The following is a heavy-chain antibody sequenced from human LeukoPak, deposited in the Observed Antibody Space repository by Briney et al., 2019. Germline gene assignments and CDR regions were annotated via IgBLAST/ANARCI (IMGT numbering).Heavy chain of an antibody. CDR1: GFTFSSYA. CDR2: INTNTGNP. V-gene: IGHV7-4-1*02. CDR3: ARGRAVADY. J-gene: IGHJ4*02. Sequence: PGGSLRLSCAASGFTFSSYAMHWVRQAPGQGLEWMGWINTNTGNPTYAQGFTGRFVFSLDTSVSTAYLQISSLKAEDTAVYYCARGRAVADYWGQGTLVTVSS. D-gene: IGHD6-19*01.